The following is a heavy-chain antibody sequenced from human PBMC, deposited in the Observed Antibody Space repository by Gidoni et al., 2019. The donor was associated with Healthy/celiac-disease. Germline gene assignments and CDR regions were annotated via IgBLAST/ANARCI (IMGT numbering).Heavy chain of an antibody. CDR2: IYPGDSDT. J-gene: IGHJ4*02. D-gene: IGHD5-18*01. Sequence: EMQLVQSGAEVKKPGESLKISCKGSGYSFTSYWIGWVRQMPGKGLEWMGIIYPGDSDTRYSPSFQGQVTISADKSISTAYLQWSSLKASDTAMYYCARGPDTAMVTVGYFDYWGQGTLVTVSS. CDR1: GYSFTSYW. CDR3: ARGPDTAMVTVGYFDY. V-gene: IGHV5-51*01.